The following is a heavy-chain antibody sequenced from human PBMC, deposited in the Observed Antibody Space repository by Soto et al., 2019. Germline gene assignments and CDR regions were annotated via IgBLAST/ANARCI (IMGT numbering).Heavy chain of an antibody. V-gene: IGHV4-34*01. CDR2: INDSGST. CDR1: GGSFSGYY. CDR3: AGGLVVLFGELTRRGGYYYYMDV. Sequence: QVQLQQWGAGLLKPSETLSLTCAVYGGSFSGYYWSWIRQTPGKGLEWLGEINDSGSTNHNPSLKSGVTILVDTGKNPVSLNIISGTAADTGVDFCAGGLVVLFGELTRRGGYYYYMDVWGKGTTVTVSS. J-gene: IGHJ6*03. D-gene: IGHD3-10*01.